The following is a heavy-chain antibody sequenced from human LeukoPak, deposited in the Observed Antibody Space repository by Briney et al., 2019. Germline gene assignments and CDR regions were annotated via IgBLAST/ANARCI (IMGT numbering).Heavy chain of an antibody. CDR1: GYTFTAYY. CDR2: INPDSGGT. V-gene: IGHV1-2*02. D-gene: IGHD3-22*01. CDR3: ASSITMIVVVTPAPNFDY. Sequence: ASVKVSYKASGYTFTAYYMHWARQAPGQGVEWMGWINPDSGGTNYAQKFQGRVTMTRDTSINTAYMELSRLRSDDTAVYYCASSITMIVVVTPAPNFDYWGQGTLVTVSS. J-gene: IGHJ4*02.